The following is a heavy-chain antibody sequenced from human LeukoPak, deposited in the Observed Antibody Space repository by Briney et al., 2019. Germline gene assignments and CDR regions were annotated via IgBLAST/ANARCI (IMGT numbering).Heavy chain of an antibody. CDR2: IYGGGST. V-gene: IGHV4-4*07. J-gene: IGHJ4*02. Sequence: SETLSLTCKVSSGSLSSDYWTWIRQPAGKGLEWIGRIYGGGSTNYNPSLKSRATISVAKSMNHLSPNRSSVTAADTAVYYCGLQSGGRSCYWGPLPENWGQGTLVTVSS. D-gene: IGHD2-2*01. CDR1: SGSLSSDY. CDR3: GLQSGGRSCYWGPLPEN.